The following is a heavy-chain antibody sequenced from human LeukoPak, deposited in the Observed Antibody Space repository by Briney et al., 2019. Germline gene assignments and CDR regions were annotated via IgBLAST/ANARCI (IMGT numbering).Heavy chain of an antibody. Sequence: GGSLRLSCAASGFTFSSYAVSWVRQAPGKGLEWVSAISGSGGSTYYADSVKGRFTISRDNSKNTLYLQMNSLRAEDTAVYYCAKTRGWPYYFDYWGQGTLVTVSS. CDR1: GFTFSSYA. CDR2: ISGSGGST. J-gene: IGHJ4*02. CDR3: AKTRGWPYYFDY. V-gene: IGHV3-23*01. D-gene: IGHD6-19*01.